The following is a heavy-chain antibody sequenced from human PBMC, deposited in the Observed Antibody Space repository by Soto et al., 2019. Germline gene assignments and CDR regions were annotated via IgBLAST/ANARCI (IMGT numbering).Heavy chain of an antibody. CDR2: ITRDGYNK. CDR1: GFIFKNYA. V-gene: IGHV3-30*04. CDR3: TKSSGGSSSVGMDY. D-gene: IGHD6-6*01. Sequence: PGGSLRLSCAVSGFIFKNYALNWVRQAPGKGLEWVASITRDGYNKYYADSVKGRFTISRDNSKNTLSLQMTALRVEDSSVYYCTKSSGGSSSVGMDYWGPGTPATVYS. J-gene: IGHJ4*02.